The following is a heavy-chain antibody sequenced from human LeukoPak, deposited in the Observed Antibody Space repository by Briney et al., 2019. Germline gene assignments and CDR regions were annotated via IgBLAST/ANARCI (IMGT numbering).Heavy chain of an antibody. D-gene: IGHD6-6*01. V-gene: IGHV1-18*01. CDR1: GYTFTSYG. CDR2: ISAYNGNT. Sequence: ASVKVSRKASGYTFTSYGISWVRQAPGQGLGWMGWISAYNGNTNYAQKLQGRVTMTTDTSTSTAYMELRSLRSDDTAVYDCARRQLNYYYYYMDVWGKGTTVTVSS. J-gene: IGHJ6*03. CDR3: ARRQLNYYYYYMDV.